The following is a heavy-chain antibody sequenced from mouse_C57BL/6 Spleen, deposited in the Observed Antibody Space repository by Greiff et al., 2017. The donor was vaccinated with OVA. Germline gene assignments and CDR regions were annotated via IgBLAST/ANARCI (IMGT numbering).Heavy chain of an antibody. CDR2: IYPGDGDT. D-gene: IGHD2-3*01. J-gene: IGHJ4*01. CDR3: ARGDGYLYAMVY. V-gene: IGHV1-80*01. Sequence: QVQLQQSGAELVKPGASVKISCKASGYAFSSYWMNWVKQRPGKGLEWIGQIYPGDGDTNYNGKFKGKATLTADKSSSTAYMQLSSLTSEDSAVYFCARGDGYLYAMVYWGQGTSVTVSS. CDR1: GYAFSSYW.